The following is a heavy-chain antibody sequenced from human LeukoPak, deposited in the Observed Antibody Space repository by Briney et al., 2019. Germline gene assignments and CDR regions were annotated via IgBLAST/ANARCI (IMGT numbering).Heavy chain of an antibody. V-gene: IGHV3-23*01. Sequence: GGSLRLSCAASGFTFSSYAMSWVRQAPGKGLEWVSAISGSGGSTYYADSMRGRFTISRDNSKNSLYLQMNSLRAEDTAVYYCASSFPRRDDYISNYFDYWGQGTLVTVSS. CDR1: GFTFSSYA. CDR2: ISGSGGST. CDR3: ASSFPRRDDYISNYFDY. J-gene: IGHJ4*02. D-gene: IGHD5-24*01.